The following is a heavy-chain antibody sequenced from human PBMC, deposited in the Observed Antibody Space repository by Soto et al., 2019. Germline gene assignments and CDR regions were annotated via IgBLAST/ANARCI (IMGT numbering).Heavy chain of an antibody. CDR2: IWYDGSKT. V-gene: IGHV3-33*01. CDR1: GFKFNTYD. Sequence: PGGSLRLSCAASGFKFNTYDMYWVRQAPGKGLGWVAVIWYDGSKTYYSDSVKGRFTISRDSSKNMLYLRMNSLRGDDTAVYYCARDRSPVIQSGDLTWGPLADRGMDVWGQGTTVTVSS. CDR3: ARDRSPVIQSGDLTWGPLADRGMDV. D-gene: IGHD3-10*01. J-gene: IGHJ6*02.